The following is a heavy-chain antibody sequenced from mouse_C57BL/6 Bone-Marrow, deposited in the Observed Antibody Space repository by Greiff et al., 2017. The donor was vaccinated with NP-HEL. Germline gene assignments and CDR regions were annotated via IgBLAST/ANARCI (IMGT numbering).Heavy chain of an antibody. CDR1: GYTFTSYW. J-gene: IGHJ2*01. V-gene: IGHV1-52*01. CDR2: IDPSDSET. Sequence: QVQLQQPGAELVRPGSSVKLSCKASGYTFTSYWMHWVKQRPIQGLEWIGNIDPSDSETHYNQKVKDKATLTVDNSSSTAYMQLSSLTSEDFAVYYCAREGITTASRGGYFDYWGQGTTLTVSS. D-gene: IGHD1-2*01. CDR3: AREGITTASRGGYFDY.